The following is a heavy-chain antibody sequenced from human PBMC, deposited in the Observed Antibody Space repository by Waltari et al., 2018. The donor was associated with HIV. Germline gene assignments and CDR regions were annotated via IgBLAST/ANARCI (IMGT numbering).Heavy chain of an antibody. CDR3: ARARYCSSISCSYFDD. CDR1: GLSFSGYW. D-gene: IGHD2-2*01. CDR2: IKEGGSEK. Sequence: EVQLVESGGGLVQSGGSLRLSCAVSGLSFSGYWMSWVRQAPGKGVGWDANIKEGGSEKYYVDSVNGRFTISRDNAKNSLYLQMNSLRAEDTAMYYCARARYCSSISCSYFDDWGQGTLVTVSS. V-gene: IGHV3-7*01. J-gene: IGHJ4*02.